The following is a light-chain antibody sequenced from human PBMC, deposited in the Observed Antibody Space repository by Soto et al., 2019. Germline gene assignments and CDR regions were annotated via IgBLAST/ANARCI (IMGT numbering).Light chain of an antibody. V-gene: IGKV1-5*03. CDR1: QTISSW. Sequence: DIQMTQSPSTLSGSVGDRVTITCRASQTISSWLAWYQQKPGKAPKLLIHKASTLKSGVPSRFSGSGSGTEFTLTISSLQPDDFATYYCQHYNSYSEAFGQRSKVDI. J-gene: IGKJ1*01. CDR3: QHYNSYSEA. CDR2: KAS.